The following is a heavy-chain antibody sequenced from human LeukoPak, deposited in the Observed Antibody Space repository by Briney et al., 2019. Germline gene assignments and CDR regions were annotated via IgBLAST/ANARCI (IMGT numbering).Heavy chain of an antibody. CDR1: GFTFSRYA. V-gene: IGHV3-30*04. Sequence: GGSLRLSCAASGFTFSRYALHWVRQAPGKGLEWVAVISFGGHETYYADSVRGRFTISRDYSKNTLYLQMNNLGADDTAVYYCARAGRGLGYDFDYWGQGALVTVSS. CDR2: ISFGGHET. D-gene: IGHD3-10*01. J-gene: IGHJ4*02. CDR3: ARAGRGLGYDFDY.